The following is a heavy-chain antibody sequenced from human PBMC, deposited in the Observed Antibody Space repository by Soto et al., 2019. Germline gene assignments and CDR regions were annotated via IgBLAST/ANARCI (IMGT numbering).Heavy chain of an antibody. J-gene: IGHJ4*02. CDR3: ARVLEFRDGYISHFDF. CDR2: IIPIFGTP. V-gene: IGHV1-69*01. Sequence: QVQLVQSGAEVKKPGSSVKISCKASGGTFRNYPFSWVRQAPGQGLEWMGGIIPIFGTPNYAQKFQGRVTITADDSTTTVYMELSSLRSDDTAVYYCARVLEFRDGYISHFDFWGQGTLVTVSS. D-gene: IGHD1-1*01. CDR1: GGTFRNYP.